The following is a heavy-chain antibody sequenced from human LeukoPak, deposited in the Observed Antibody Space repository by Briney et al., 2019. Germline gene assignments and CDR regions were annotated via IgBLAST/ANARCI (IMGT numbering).Heavy chain of an antibody. CDR3: AKAVDYGDFRNAFDI. D-gene: IGHD4-17*01. Sequence: PGGSPRLSCAASGFTFSSYAMSWVRRAPGKGLEWVSAISGSGGATYHADSVKGRFIISRDNSKNTLYLQMNSLRAEDTAVYRCAKAVDYGDFRNAFDIWGQGTTVTVSS. CDR1: GFTFSSYA. V-gene: IGHV3-23*01. CDR2: ISGSGGAT. J-gene: IGHJ3*02.